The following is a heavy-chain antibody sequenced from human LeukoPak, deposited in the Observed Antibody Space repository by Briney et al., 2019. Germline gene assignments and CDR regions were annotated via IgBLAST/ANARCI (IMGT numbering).Heavy chain of an antibody. J-gene: IGHJ4*02. Sequence: GGSLRLSCAASGFTFSRHWMSWVRQAPGKGLEWVATINQDGSQKYYVDSVRGRFTISRDNAKNSLYLQMNSLRAEDTAVYYCVGDDRDSSGYPAPDYWGQGTLVTVSS. CDR1: GFTFSRHW. D-gene: IGHD3-22*01. CDR2: INQDGSQK. V-gene: IGHV3-7*05. CDR3: VGDDRDSSGYPAPDY.